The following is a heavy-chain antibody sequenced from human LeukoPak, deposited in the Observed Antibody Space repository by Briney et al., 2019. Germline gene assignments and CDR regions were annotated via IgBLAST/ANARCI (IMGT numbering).Heavy chain of an antibody. CDR3: ARTRGYSYGYFRFDY. CDR1: GGSFSGYY. V-gene: IGHV4-34*01. CDR2: INHSGST. D-gene: IGHD5-18*01. J-gene: IGHJ4*02. Sequence: SETLSLTCAVYGGSFSGYYWSWIRQPPGRGLEWIGEINHSGSTNYNPSLKSRVTISVDTSKNQFSLKLSSVTAADTAVYYCARTRGYSYGYFRFDYWGQGTLVTVSS.